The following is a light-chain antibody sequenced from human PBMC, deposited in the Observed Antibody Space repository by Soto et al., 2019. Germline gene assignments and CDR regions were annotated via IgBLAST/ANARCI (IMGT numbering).Light chain of an antibody. V-gene: IGKV3-15*01. J-gene: IGKJ1*01. CDR2: SAS. CDR3: QQYTNGPPRT. Sequence: ERVMTQSPGTLSVSPGQSATPSCRARQSVSSNLDWYQQKPGQAPRLLIYSASTRATGMPARFSGSGSGPEFTLTISSLQSEDLAVYYCQQYTNGPPRTFGQGTKVEIK. CDR1: QSVSSN.